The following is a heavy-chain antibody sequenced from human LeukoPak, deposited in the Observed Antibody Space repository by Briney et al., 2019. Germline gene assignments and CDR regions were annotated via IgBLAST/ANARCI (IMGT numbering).Heavy chain of an antibody. J-gene: IGHJ6*02. CDR1: GFTFSSYG. CDR3: ARGDCSSTSCHRGSGYYYYSMDV. D-gene: IGHD2-2*01. Sequence: GGSLRLSCAASGFTFSSYGMHWVRQAPGKGLEWVAVIWYDGSNKYYADSVKGRFTISRDNSKNTLYLQMNSLRAEDTAVYYCARGDCSSTSCHRGSGYYYYSMDVWGQGTTVTVSS. CDR2: IWYDGSNK. V-gene: IGHV3-33*01.